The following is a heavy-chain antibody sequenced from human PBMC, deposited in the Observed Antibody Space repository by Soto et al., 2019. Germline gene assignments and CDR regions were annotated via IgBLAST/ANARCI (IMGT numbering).Heavy chain of an antibody. D-gene: IGHD2-8*01. Sequence: SVKVSCKASGFTFTSSAFQWVRQARGQRLEWIGWIAVGSGYTNYAQRLQDRVTLTRDMSTATTYMELSRLTSEDTAIYYCAADATAWQQMVPSDYWGQGTLVTVSS. V-gene: IGHV1-58*01. J-gene: IGHJ4*02. CDR2: IAVGSGYT. CDR3: AADATAWQQMVPSDY. CDR1: GFTFTSSA.